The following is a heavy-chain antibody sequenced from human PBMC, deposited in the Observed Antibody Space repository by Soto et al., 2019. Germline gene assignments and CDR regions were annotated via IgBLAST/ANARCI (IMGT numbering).Heavy chain of an antibody. CDR1: GDSFSNYW. D-gene: IGHD6-19*01. Sequence: PGESLKISCKDSGDSFSNYWISWVRQLPGKGLEWMGRIDPRDSDTTYSPSFQGHATVSADKSISTAYLEWSSLKASDTAMYYCARHSDAVAGLDYWGQGTLVTVSS. CDR2: IDPRDSDT. V-gene: IGHV5-10-1*01. CDR3: ARHSDAVAGLDY. J-gene: IGHJ4*02.